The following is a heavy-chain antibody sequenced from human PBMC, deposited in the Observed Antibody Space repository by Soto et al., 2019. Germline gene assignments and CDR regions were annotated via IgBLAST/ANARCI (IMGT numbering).Heavy chain of an antibody. D-gene: IGHD4-17*01. V-gene: IGHV4-34*01. CDR2: INHSGST. CDR3: ARGRGGDYPLNY. CDR1: GGSFSGYY. J-gene: IGHJ4*02. Sequence: TLSLTCAVYGGSFSGYYWSWIRHPPGKGLEWIGEINHSGSTNYNPSLKSRVTISVDTSKNQFSLKLSSVTAADTAVYYCARGRGGDYPLNYWGQGTLVTVSS.